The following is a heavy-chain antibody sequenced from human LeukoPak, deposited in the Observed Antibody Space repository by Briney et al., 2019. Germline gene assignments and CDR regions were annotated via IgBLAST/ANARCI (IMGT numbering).Heavy chain of an antibody. Sequence: GGSLRLTCAASGFTFNNYWMSWVRQTPGKGLEWVANVNQDGSEKRYVDSVKGRFSISRDNGNNSLYLHMNSLRVEDTAVYYCARNQKGASDAFDIWGLGTLVTVSS. CDR2: VNQDGSEK. CDR1: GFTFNNYW. J-gene: IGHJ3*02. V-gene: IGHV3-7*01. CDR3: ARNQKGASDAFDI.